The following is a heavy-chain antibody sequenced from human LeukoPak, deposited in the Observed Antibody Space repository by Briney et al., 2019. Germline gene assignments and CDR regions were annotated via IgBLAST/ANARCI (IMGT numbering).Heavy chain of an antibody. Sequence: SETLSLTCTVSGGSISTSTYYWGWIRQPPGKGLEWIGSISYSGSTYNNPSLKSRVTISVDTSKNQFSLKLSSVTAADTAVYYCARLSSTLPYYFDYWGQGTLVTVSS. CDR2: ISYSGST. CDR1: GGSISTSTYY. J-gene: IGHJ4*02. V-gene: IGHV4-39*01. CDR3: ARLSSTLPYYFDY.